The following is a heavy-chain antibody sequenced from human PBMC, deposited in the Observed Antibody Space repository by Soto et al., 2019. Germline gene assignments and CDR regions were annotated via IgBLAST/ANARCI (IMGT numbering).Heavy chain of an antibody. D-gene: IGHD1-1*01. CDR1: DFTFRAYG. CDR3: ARDKETDWNFAYHIMDV. V-gene: IGHV3-33*01. J-gene: IGHJ6*02. CDR2: IWDDGSNE. Sequence: QVQLVASGGGVVQPGRSLRLSCVGSDFTFRAYGIHWVRRAPGKGLEWVAVIWDDGSNEHYADSVKGRFTISRDNSKNTVYLQMNSLRVEDTAMYYCARDKETDWNFAYHIMDVWGQGTTVTVSS.